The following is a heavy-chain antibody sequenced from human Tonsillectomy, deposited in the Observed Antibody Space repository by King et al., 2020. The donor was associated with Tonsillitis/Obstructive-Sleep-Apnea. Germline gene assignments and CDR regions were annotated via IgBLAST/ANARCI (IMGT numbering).Heavy chain of an antibody. V-gene: IGHV3-7*04. J-gene: IGHJ6*04. CDR3: ARNFRLVDV. CDR2: INVDGSEK. Sequence: VQLVESGGGLVQPGGSLRLSCAASGFTFSGYWMSWVRQAPGKGLEWVANINVDGSEKNYVDSVKGRFTISRDNAKNSLYLQMNSLRGKDTAVFYCARNFRLVDVWGKGTTVTVSS. CDR1: GFTFSGYW.